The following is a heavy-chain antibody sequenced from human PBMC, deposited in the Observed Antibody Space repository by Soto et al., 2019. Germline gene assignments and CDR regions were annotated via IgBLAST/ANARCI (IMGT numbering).Heavy chain of an antibody. Sequence: SETLSLTCTVSGDSVTSDIHYWGWIRQPPGKGLESIANIYYDGNTYYNPSLKSRVTISVDTSKNQFSLKLSSVTAADTAVYYCARAPPVCSRTSCYVSVDYWGQGTLVTVSS. J-gene: IGHJ4*02. CDR2: IYYDGNT. D-gene: IGHD2-2*01. CDR3: ARAPPVCSRTSCYVSVDY. CDR1: GDSVTSDIHY. V-gene: IGHV4-39*07.